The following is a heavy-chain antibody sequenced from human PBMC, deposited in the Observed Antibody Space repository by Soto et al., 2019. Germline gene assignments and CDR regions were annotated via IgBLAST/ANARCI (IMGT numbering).Heavy chain of an antibody. CDR2: IRNNGDST. J-gene: IGHJ4*02. V-gene: IGHV3-64D*06. Sequence: GVSLRLSFSASGFTFSDYTLHWVRQAPGKGLEYVSAIRNNGDSTYYADSVKGRFTISRDNSKNTLYLQMSSLRVEDTAVYYCAKDPTKDSWSPIDYWGQGTLVTVSS. D-gene: IGHD6-13*01. CDR3: AKDPTKDSWSPIDY. CDR1: GFTFSDYT.